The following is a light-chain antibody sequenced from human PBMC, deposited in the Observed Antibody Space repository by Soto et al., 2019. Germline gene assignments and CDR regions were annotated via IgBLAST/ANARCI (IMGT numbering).Light chain of an antibody. J-gene: IGKJ1*01. V-gene: IGKV1-39*01. CDR1: QSISNY. CDR3: QQSYSTTWT. Sequence: DIQMTQSPSSLSASVGDRVTITCRASQSISNYLNWYQQKPGKAPKLLIYAASSFQGGASSRFSGSGSGTEFTLTINSLQPEDFATYYCQQSYSTTWTFGQGTKVDIK. CDR2: AAS.